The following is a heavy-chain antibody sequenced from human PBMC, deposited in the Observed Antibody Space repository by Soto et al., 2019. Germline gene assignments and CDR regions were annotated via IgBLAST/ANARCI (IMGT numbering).Heavy chain of an antibody. CDR3: ARAYSSSSGADY. Sequence: SETLSLTCAVYGGSFSGYYWSWIRQPPGKGLEWIGYIYYSGSTYYNPSLKSRVTISVDTSKNQFSLKLSSVTAADTAVYYCARAYSSSSGADYWGQGTLVTVSS. D-gene: IGHD6-6*01. CDR1: GGSFSGYY. V-gene: IGHV4-30-4*01. J-gene: IGHJ4*02. CDR2: IYYSGST.